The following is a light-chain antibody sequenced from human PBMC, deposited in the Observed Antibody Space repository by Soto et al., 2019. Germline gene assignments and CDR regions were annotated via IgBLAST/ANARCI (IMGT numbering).Light chain of an antibody. CDR1: QSISTW. Sequence: DIPMTQSPSTLSASVGDRVTITCRASQSISTWLAWSQQKPGKAPQVLIYKASRLEGGVPSRFSGSGSGTEFNITIRSLQPDDVEPYYCQQYNTYPLTFCGGTTGAIK. J-gene: IGKJ4*01. V-gene: IGKV1-5*03. CDR3: QQYNTYPLT. CDR2: KAS.